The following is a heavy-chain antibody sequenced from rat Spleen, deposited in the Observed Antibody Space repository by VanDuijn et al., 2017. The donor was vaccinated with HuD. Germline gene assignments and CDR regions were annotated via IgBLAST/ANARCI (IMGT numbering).Heavy chain of an antibody. D-gene: IGHD1-1*01. CDR3: ARDGQWFDY. V-gene: IGHV5S23*01. CDR1: GFTFSDYN. Sequence: EVQLVESGGGLVQPGRSLKLSCAASGFTFSDYNMAWVRQAPKKGLEWVATISPSGGATYYRDSVKGRFTVSRDNAKSTLHLQMDSLRSEDTATYYCARDGQWFDYWGQGVMVTVSS. CDR2: ISPSGGAT. J-gene: IGHJ2*01.